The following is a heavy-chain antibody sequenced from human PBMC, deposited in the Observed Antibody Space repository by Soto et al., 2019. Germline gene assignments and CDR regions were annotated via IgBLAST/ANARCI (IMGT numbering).Heavy chain of an antibody. Sequence: PSETLSLTCAVSGGSISSSNWWSWVRQPPGKGLEWIGEIYHSGSTNYNPSLKSRVTISVDKSKNQFSLKLSSVTAADTAVYYCARVWQPLEGDWFDPWGQGTLVTVSS. J-gene: IGHJ5*02. CDR3: ARVWQPLEGDWFDP. V-gene: IGHV4-4*02. D-gene: IGHD6-13*01. CDR2: IYHSGST. CDR1: GGSISSSNW.